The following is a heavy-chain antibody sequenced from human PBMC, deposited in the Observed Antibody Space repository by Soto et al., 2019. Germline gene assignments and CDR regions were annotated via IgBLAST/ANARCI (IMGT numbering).Heavy chain of an antibody. D-gene: IGHD3-10*01. CDR1: GGYFSGYY. CDR3: AREPVSGSYYGWSDP. Sequence: SVTMSLTCAVCGGYFSGYYWSRIRHPPRKGMEWSGERNHSGSINYTPSLECRGTISVDTSKTQCSLNLSSVTAADTAVYYCAREPVSGSYYGWSDPGGHRTLVSVSS. V-gene: IGHV4-34*01. J-gene: IGHJ5*02. CDR2: RNHSGSI.